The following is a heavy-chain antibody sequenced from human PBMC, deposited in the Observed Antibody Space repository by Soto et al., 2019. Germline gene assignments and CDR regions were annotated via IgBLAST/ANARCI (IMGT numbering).Heavy chain of an antibody. CDR1: GFTFSSYG. V-gene: IGHV3-33*01. CDR3: ARGQQLSQYYFDF. Sequence: QVQLVESGGGVVQPGRSLRLSCAASGFTFSSYGMHWVRQAPGKGLEWVALIWYDGSYKYYADSVKGRFTISRDNSKNTLYLHMDSLRADDTAMYYRARGQQLSQYYFDFWGQGTLVTVSS. CDR2: IWYDGSYK. J-gene: IGHJ4*02. D-gene: IGHD6-13*01.